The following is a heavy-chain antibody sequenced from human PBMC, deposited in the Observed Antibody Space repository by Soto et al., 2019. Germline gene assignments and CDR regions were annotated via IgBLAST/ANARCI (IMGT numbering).Heavy chain of an antibody. CDR1: GYTFTSYA. CDR2: INAGNGNT. Sequence: ASVKVSCKASGYTFTSYAMHWVRQAPGQRLEWMGWINAGNGNTKYSQKFQGRVTITRDTSASTAYMELSSLRSEDTAVYYCARGGSSGWLYYFDYWGQGXLVTVYS. CDR3: ARGGSSGWLYYFDY. D-gene: IGHD6-19*01. J-gene: IGHJ4*02. V-gene: IGHV1-3*01.